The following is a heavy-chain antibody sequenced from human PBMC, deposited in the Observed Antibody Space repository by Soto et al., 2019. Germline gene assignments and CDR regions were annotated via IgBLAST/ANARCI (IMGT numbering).Heavy chain of an antibody. D-gene: IGHD6-13*01. CDR2: IIPIFGTA. CDR3: ARASTRYSSSWPYYYYYYGMDV. J-gene: IGHJ6*02. Sequence: SVKVSCNASGGTFSSYAISWVRQAPGQGLEWMGGIIPIFGTANYAQKFQGRVTITADESTSTAYMELSSLRSEDTAVYYCARASTRYSSSWPYYYYYYGMDVWGQGTTVTVSS. V-gene: IGHV1-69*13. CDR1: GGTFSSYA.